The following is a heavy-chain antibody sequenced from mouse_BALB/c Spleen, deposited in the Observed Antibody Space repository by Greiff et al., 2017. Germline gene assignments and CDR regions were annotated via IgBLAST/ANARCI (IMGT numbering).Heavy chain of an antibody. V-gene: IGHV5-17*02. J-gene: IGHJ2*01. CDR1: GFTFSSFG. CDR3: ARKMGNYVFDY. D-gene: IGHD2-1*01. CDR2: ISSGSSTI. Sequence: EVQRVESGGGLVQPGGSRKLSCAASGFTFSSFGMHWVRQAPEKGLEWVAYISSGSSTIYYADTVKGRFTISRDNPKNTLFLQMTSLRSEDTAMYYCARKMGNYVFDYWGQGTTLTVSS.